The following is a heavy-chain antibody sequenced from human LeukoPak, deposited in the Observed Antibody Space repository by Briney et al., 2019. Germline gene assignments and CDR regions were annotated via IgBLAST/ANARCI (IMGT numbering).Heavy chain of an antibody. D-gene: IGHD6-19*01. CDR1: GYTFTDYY. CDR2: INPNSGGT. V-gene: IGHV1-2*02. J-gene: IGHJ3*02. CDR3: ARDPAVAGFDDAFDI. Sequence: ASVKVSCKASGYTFTDYYMHWVRQAPGQGLEWMGWINPNSGGTNYAQKFQGRVTMTRDTSISTAYMELSSLRSEDTAVYYCARDPAVAGFDDAFDIWGQGTMVTVSS.